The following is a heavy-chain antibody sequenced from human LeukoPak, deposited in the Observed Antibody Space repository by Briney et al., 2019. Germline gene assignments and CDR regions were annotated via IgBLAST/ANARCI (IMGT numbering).Heavy chain of an antibody. J-gene: IGHJ4*02. CDR1: GYTFTIYG. V-gene: IGHV1-18*01. Sequence: ASVKVSCKASGYTFTIYGISWVRQAPGQGLEWMGWISAYNGNTNYAQKLQGRVTMTTDTSTSTAYMELRSLRSDDTAVYYCARGNHYYDSSGHDYWGQGTLVTVSS. D-gene: IGHD3-22*01. CDR3: ARGNHYYDSSGHDY. CDR2: ISAYNGNT.